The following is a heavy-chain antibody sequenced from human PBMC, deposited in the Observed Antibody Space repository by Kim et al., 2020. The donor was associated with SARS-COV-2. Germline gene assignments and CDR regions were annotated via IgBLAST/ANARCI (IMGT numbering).Heavy chain of an antibody. CDR2: IYYSGST. Sequence: SETLSLTCTVSGGSISSSSYYWGWIRQPPGKGLEWIGSIYYSGSTYYNPSLKSRVTISVDTSKNQFSLKLSSVTAADTAVYYCARHPLIAARRSGGNYGMDVWGQGTTVTVSS. CDR3: ARHPLIAARRSGGNYGMDV. V-gene: IGHV4-39*01. CDR1: GGSISSSSYY. J-gene: IGHJ6*02. D-gene: IGHD6-6*01.